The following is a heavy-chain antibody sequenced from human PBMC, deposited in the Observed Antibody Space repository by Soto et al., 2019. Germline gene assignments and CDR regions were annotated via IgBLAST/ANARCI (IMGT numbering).Heavy chain of an antibody. Sequence: GASVKVSCKASGYTFTSFGVSWVRQAPGQGLEWVGWIRGSNGNTDYAKKFQGRVTMTTDTSTSTAYLELTSLTSDDTAIYYCARDSSADSWLFWGQGTLVTVSS. CDR3: ARDSSADSWLF. CDR1: GYTFTSFG. J-gene: IGHJ4*02. D-gene: IGHD6-13*01. CDR2: IRGSNGNT. V-gene: IGHV1-18*04.